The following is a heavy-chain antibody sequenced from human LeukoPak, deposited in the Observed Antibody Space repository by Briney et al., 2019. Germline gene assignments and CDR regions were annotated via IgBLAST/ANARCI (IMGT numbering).Heavy chain of an antibody. CDR1: RLILSNCW. J-gene: IGHJ6*02. CDR2: INPEGSET. V-gene: IGHV3-7*01. D-gene: IGHD6-13*01. CDR3: RTSAARGGMDA. Sequence: GGSLRLSCAASRLILSNCWVRWVRQAPGEGLEWGANINPEGSETSYVDSVKGLLSLSRDNAKNSLFLQMNSLRVDDTAMYYGRTSAARGGMDAWAQGTTVTVSS.